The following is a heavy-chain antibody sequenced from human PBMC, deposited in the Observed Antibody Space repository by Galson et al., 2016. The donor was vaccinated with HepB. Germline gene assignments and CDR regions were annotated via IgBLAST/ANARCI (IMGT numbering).Heavy chain of an antibody. Sequence: SLRLSCAASGFTFSHYAMSWVRQAPGKGLECVTVVSGNGVSTDYADSVKGRFTVSRDKSKNTMFLQMNSLRAEDTTVYYCARGASTGWEVGACDFWGQGALVTVSS. V-gene: IGHV3-23*01. CDR1: GFTFSHYA. J-gene: IGHJ4*02. CDR2: VSGNGVST. CDR3: ARGASTGWEVGACDF. D-gene: IGHD6-19*01.